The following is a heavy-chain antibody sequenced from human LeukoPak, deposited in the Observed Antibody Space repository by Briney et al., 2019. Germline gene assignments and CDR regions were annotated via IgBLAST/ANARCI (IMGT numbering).Heavy chain of an antibody. V-gene: IGHV3-7*05. CDR2: INQDGSEK. J-gene: IGHJ4*02. CDR3: ATDTAGFDY. CDR1: GFTFSSYW. Sequence: GGSLRLSCVASGFTFSSYWMSWVRQAPGKGLEWVAKINQDGSEKYYVDSVKGRFTTSRDNAKNSLYLQMNSLRAEDTAVYYCATDTAGFDYWGQGTLVTVSS.